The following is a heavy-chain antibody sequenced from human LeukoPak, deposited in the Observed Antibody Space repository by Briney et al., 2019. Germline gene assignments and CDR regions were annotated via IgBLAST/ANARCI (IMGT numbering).Heavy chain of an antibody. CDR3: ARHSDGGGSYRRSFDY. CDR1: GGSISSYY. Sequence: SETLSLTCTVSGGSISSYYWSWIRQPPGKGLEWIGYIYYSGGTNYNPSLKSRVTISVDTSKNQFSLKLSSVTAADTAVYYCARHSDGGGSYRRSFDYWGQGTLVTVSS. CDR2: IYYSGGT. V-gene: IGHV4-59*08. D-gene: IGHD1-26*01. J-gene: IGHJ4*02.